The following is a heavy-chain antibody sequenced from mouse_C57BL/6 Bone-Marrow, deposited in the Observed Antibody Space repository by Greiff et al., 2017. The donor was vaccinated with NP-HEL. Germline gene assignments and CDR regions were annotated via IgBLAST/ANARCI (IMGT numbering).Heavy chain of an antibody. CDR1: GFTFSNYW. V-gene: IGHV6-3*01. D-gene: IGHD1-1*01. CDR3: IISSYAMDY. Sequence: LKESGGGLVQPGGSMKLSCVASGFTFSNYWMNWVRQSPEKGLEWVAQIRSKSDNYATHYAVSVKGRFTISRDESKRSVYLQMNNLRAEDTGIYYCIISSYAMDYWGQGTSVTVSS. CDR2: IRSKSDNYAT. J-gene: IGHJ4*01.